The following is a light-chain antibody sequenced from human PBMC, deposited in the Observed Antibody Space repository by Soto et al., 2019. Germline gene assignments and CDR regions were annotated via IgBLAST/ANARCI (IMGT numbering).Light chain of an antibody. J-gene: IGKJ2*01. CDR2: AAS. V-gene: IGKV1-39*01. Sequence: DIPMTQSPSSLSASVGDRVTITCRASQSIRKYLNWFQQKPGKAPKLLIYAASSLQSGVPSRFSGSGSGTHFTLAISSLQPEDFGTYYCQQSYSTPPTFGQGTKLEIK. CDR1: QSIRKY. CDR3: QQSYSTPPT.